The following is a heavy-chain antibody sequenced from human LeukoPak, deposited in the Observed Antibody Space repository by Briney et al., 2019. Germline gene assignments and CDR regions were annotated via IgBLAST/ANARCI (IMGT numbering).Heavy chain of an antibody. CDR2: IYYSGST. CDR1: GGSISSYY. D-gene: IGHD3-22*01. J-gene: IGHJ4*02. Sequence: SETLSLTCTVSGGSISSYYWSWIRQPPGKGLEWIGYIYYSGSTNYNPSLKSRVTISVDTSKNQFSLKLSSVTAADTAVYYCARSTWLLDKWGQGTLVTVSS. CDR3: ARSTWLLDK. V-gene: IGHV4-59*01.